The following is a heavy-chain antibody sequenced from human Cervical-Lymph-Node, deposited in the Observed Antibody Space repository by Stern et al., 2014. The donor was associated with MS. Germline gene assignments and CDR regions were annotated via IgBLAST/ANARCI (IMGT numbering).Heavy chain of an antibody. D-gene: IGHD3-9*01. CDR2: IIPIFGSP. CDR1: GGTFSNYA. J-gene: IGHJ4*02. CDR3: ARGWSYDILTAYSY. V-gene: IGHV1-69*01. Sequence: QVQLVESGAEVKKPGSSVKGSCKASGGTFSNYAINWVRQAPGQGLEWRGGIIPIFGSPNYAPKFQGRVSITADESTSTAYMELSSLRSEDTAVYYCARGWSYDILTAYSYWGQGTLVTVSS.